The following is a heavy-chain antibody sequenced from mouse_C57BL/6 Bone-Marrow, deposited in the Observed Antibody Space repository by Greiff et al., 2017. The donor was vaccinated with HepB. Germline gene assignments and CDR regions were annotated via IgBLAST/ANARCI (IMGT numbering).Heavy chain of an antibody. V-gene: IGHV14-4*01. CDR2: IDPENGDT. CDR3: THRGFAY. Sequence: EVQLQESGAELVRPGASVKLSCTASGFNIKDDYMHWVKQRPEQGLEWIGWIDPENGDTEYASKFQGKATITADTSSNTAYLQLSSLTSEDTAVYYCTHRGFAYWGQGTLVTVSA. D-gene: IGHD3-1*01. CDR1: GFNIKDDY. J-gene: IGHJ3*01.